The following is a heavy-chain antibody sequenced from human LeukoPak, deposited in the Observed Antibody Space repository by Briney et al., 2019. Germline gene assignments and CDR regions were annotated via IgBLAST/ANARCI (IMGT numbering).Heavy chain of an antibody. J-gene: IGHJ3*02. CDR2: IYTSGST. Sequence: PSETLSLTCTVSGGSISSYYWSWIRQPAGKGLEWIGRIYTSGSTNYNPSLKSRVTMSVDTSKNQFSLKLSSVTAADTAVYYCARFRYSSSWSDAFDIWGQGTMVTVSS. CDR3: ARFRYSSSWSDAFDI. V-gene: IGHV4-4*07. D-gene: IGHD6-13*01. CDR1: GGSISSYY.